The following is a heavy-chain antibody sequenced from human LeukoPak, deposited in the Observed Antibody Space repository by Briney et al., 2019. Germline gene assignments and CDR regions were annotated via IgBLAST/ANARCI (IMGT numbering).Heavy chain of an antibody. V-gene: IGHV4-34*01. D-gene: IGHD1-26*01. Sequence: RASETLSLTCAVYGGSFSGYCWSWIRQPPGKGLEWIGEINHSGSTNYNPSLKSRVTISVDTSKNQFSLKLSSVTAADTAVYYCARALVGARGCGAFDIWGQGTMVTVSS. J-gene: IGHJ3*02. CDR3: ARALVGARGCGAFDI. CDR2: INHSGST. CDR1: GGSFSGYC.